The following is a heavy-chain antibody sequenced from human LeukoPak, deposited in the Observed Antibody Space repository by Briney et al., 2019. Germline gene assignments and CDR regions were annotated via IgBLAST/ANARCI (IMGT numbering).Heavy chain of an antibody. V-gene: IGHV1-2*04. D-gene: IGHD6-13*01. J-gene: IGHJ6*04. CDR2: INPNSGGT. CDR3: ARGESSSWYRNYYYGMDV. Sequence: ASVKVSCKASGYTFTGYYMHWVRQAPGQGLEWRGWINPNSGGTNYAQKFQGWVTMTRDTSISTAYMELSRLRSDDTAVYYCARGESSSWYRNYYYGMDVWGKGTTVTVSS. CDR1: GYTFTGYY.